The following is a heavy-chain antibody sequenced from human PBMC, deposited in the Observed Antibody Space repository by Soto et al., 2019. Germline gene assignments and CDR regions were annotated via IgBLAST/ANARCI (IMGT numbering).Heavy chain of an antibody. J-gene: IGHJ5*02. CDR3: ARLRFLEWLVNWFDP. CDR2: IYYSGST. D-gene: IGHD3-3*01. V-gene: IGHV4-61*01. CDR1: GGSVSGGSYY. Sequence: LSLTCTVSGGSVSGGSYYWSWILQPPGKGLEWIGYIYYSGSTNYNPSLKSRVTISVDTSKNQFSLKLSSVTAADTAVYYCARLRFLEWLVNWFDPWGQGTLVTVSS.